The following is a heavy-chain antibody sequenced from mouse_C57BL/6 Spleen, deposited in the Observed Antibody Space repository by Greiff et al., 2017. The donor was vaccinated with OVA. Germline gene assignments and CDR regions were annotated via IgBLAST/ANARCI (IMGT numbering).Heavy chain of an antibody. V-gene: IGHV1-52*01. J-gene: IGHJ2*01. D-gene: IGHD2-2*01. CDR2: IDPSDSET. Sequence: VQLQQPGAELVRPGSSVKLSCKASGYTFTSYWMHWVKQRPIQGLEWIGNIDPSDSETHYNQKFKDKATLTVDKSSSTAYMQLSSLTSEDSAVYYCARDHYGYDEYYFDYWGQGTTLTVSS. CDR3: ARDHYGYDEYYFDY. CDR1: GYTFTSYW.